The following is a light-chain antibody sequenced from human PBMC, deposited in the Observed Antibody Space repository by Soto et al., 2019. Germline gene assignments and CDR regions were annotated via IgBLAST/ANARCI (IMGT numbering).Light chain of an antibody. CDR2: EGN. CDR1: SSDVGGYNY. Sequence: QSVLTQPASVSGSPGQSITISCTGTSSDVGGYNYVSWYQQHPGKAPKLMIYEGNKRPSGISNRFSASKSGNTASLTISGLQAEDEADYYCCSYAGSSTYVFGTGTKVTV. V-gene: IGLV2-23*01. J-gene: IGLJ1*01. CDR3: CSYAGSSTYV.